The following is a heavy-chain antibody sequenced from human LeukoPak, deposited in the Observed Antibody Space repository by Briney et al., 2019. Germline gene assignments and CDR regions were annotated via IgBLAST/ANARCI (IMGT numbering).Heavy chain of an antibody. CDR2: ISGSAHKI. J-gene: IGHJ4*02. V-gene: IGHV3-23*01. D-gene: IGHD5-18*01. CDR3: AGRRTGYSSGYGH. Sequence: GGSLRLSCAASGFTFSSYTMHWIRQAPEKGLDWVSVISGSAHKIRYADSVKGRFTISRDNSENIVYLQMNNLRVEDTAVYYCAGRRTGYSSGYGHWGQGTLVTVSS. CDR1: GFTFSSYT.